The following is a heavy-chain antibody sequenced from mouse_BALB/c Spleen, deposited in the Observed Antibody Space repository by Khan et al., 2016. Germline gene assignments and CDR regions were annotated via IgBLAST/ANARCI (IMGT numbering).Heavy chain of an antibody. V-gene: IGHV1-4*01. Sequence: QVQLQQFGAELARPGASVKMSCKASGYTFTSYTMFWVKQRPGQGLEWLGYVNPSNDYTDYNQKFKDKATLTADKSSSTAYMQLNSLTSEDSAVYYCAREGWLLGFFDYWGQGTTLTVSS. CDR3: AREGWLLGFFDY. CDR2: VNPSNDYT. D-gene: IGHD2-3*01. CDR1: GYTFTSYT. J-gene: IGHJ2*01.